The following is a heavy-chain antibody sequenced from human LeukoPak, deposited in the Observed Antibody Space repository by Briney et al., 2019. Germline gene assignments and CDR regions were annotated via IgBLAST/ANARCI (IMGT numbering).Heavy chain of an antibody. Sequence: PGGSLRLSCAVSGFNFSDYYMAWIRQAPGKGLEWVSYISPTSTNIYYAGSVKVRFTISRDNTKNSLFLQMNRLRVEDTAVYYCARYGMTTRKGDYWGQGTLVTVSS. CDR3: ARYGMTTRKGDY. CDR2: ISPTSTNI. J-gene: IGHJ4*02. D-gene: IGHD3-10*01. V-gene: IGHV3-11*04. CDR1: GFNFSDYY.